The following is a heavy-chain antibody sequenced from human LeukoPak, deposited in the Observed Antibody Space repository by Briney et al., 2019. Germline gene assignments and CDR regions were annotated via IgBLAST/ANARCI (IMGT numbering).Heavy chain of an antibody. CDR3: ATAGYCSGGSCIVLDY. Sequence: ASVKVSCKASGYTFTGYYMHWVRQAPGQGLEWMGWINPNSGGTNYAQKFQGRVTMTRDTSISTAYMELSRLRSEDTAVYYCATAGYCSGGSCIVLDYWGQGTLVTVSS. CDR1: GYTFTGYY. D-gene: IGHD2-15*01. V-gene: IGHV1-2*02. CDR2: INPNSGGT. J-gene: IGHJ4*02.